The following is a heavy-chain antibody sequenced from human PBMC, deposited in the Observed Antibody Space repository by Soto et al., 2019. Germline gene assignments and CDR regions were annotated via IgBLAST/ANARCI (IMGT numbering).Heavy chain of an antibody. D-gene: IGHD4-4*01. CDR1: GGSVSSGSYY. CDR2: IYYSGST. V-gene: IGHV4-61*01. J-gene: IGHJ6*01. Sequence: PSETLSLTCTVSGGSVSSGSYYWNWIRQPPGKGLEWLGYIYYSGSTNYTPSTKRRATIAVDTAKSQSSLTLSSVTAADTAVYYCARATVTTFEDDYHYYGMDVWGQGTTGNVS. CDR3: ARATVTTFEDDYHYYGMDV.